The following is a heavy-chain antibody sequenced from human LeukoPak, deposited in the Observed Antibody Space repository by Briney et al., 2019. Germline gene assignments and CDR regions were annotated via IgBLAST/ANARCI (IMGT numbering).Heavy chain of an antibody. J-gene: IGHJ4*02. CDR1: GFTFSNAW. CDR3: TTDMDILTGYTNDY. Sequence: GGSLRLSCAASGFTFSNAWMNWVRQAPGKGLEWVGRIKSKTDGGTTDYAAPVKGRFTISRDDSKNTLYLQMNSLKTEDTAAYYCTTDMDILTGYTNDYWGQGTLVTVSS. CDR2: IKSKTDGGTT. V-gene: IGHV3-15*07. D-gene: IGHD3-9*01.